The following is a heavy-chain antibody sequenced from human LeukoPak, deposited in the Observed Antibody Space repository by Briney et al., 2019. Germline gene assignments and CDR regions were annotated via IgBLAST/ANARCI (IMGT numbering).Heavy chain of an antibody. CDR3: ARERGAILGATVIDY. CDR1: GFTLRSYT. V-gene: IGHV3-21*01. J-gene: IGHJ4*02. CDR2: IGISSNKI. Sequence: GGSPRLSCAASGFTLRSYTMNWVRQAPGKGLEWVSSIGISSNKIYYADSVKGRFIISRDNAKNSVYLQMNSLRAEDTAIYYCARERGAILGATVIDYWGQGTLVTVSS. D-gene: IGHD1-26*01.